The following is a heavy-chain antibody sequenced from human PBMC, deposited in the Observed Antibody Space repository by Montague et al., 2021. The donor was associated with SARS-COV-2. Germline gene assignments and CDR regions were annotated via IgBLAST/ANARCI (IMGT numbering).Heavy chain of an antibody. V-gene: IGHV4-59*01. D-gene: IGHD3-3*01. Sequence: SETLSLTCTVSGDSISSYYWSWIRQPPGKGLEWIGYIYFSGSTNYNPSLKSRVTISVDTSKNQFSLKLSSVTAADTAVYYCARVPRSYDFWSGFYDAFDIWGQGTMVTVSS. CDR3: ARVPRSYDFWSGFYDAFDI. CDR2: IYFSGST. J-gene: IGHJ3*02. CDR1: GDSISSYY.